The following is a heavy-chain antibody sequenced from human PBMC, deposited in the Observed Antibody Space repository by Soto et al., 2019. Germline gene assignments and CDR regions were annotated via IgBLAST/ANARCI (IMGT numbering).Heavy chain of an antibody. V-gene: IGHV3-30*18. CDR3: AKGEYYYSRSGYYIFDS. CDR1: GFTFSAYG. Sequence: PGGSLRLSCEVSGFTFSAYGMHWVRQAPGKGLEWLAAISHDGTNKNYGDSVKGRFTISRDNSKKTLYLQMNSLRPEDTALYYCAKGEYYYSRSGYYIFDSWGQGTLVTVSS. CDR2: ISHDGTNK. D-gene: IGHD3-22*01. J-gene: IGHJ4*02.